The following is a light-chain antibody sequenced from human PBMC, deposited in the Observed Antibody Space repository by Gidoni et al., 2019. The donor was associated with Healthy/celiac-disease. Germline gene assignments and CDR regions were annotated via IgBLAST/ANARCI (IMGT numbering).Light chain of an antibody. J-gene: IGKJ1*01. V-gene: IGKV1-5*03. CDR2: KAA. CDR3: QQYNSYPRT. CDR1: QSISSW. Sequence: DIQMTQSPSTLSSSVGDRVTITCRASQSISSWFAWYQQKPGKAPKILIYKAASLEIGVQSMCSCSVSVTEFTLTISSLQPYDFATYYCQQYNSYPRTFGQGTKVEIK.